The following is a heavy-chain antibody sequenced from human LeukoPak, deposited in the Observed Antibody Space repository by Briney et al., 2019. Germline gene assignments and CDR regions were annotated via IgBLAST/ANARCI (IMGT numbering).Heavy chain of an antibody. J-gene: IGHJ4*02. Sequence: ASVKVSCKASGYTFTSYGISWVRPAPGQGLEWMGRISAYNGNTNYTQKLQGRVTITTDTSTSTAYMELRSLRSDDTAVYYCARVNIIAVPFDYWGQGTLVTVSS. CDR1: GYTFTSYG. CDR3: ARVNIIAVPFDY. CDR2: ISAYNGNT. D-gene: IGHD6-19*01. V-gene: IGHV1-18*01.